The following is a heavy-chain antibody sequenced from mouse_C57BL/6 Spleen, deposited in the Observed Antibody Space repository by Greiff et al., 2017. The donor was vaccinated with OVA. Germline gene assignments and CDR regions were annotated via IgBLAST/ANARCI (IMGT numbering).Heavy chain of an antibody. V-gene: IGHV1-64*01. CDR3: ARWSYGKYEDYAMDY. CDR1: GYTFTSYW. CDR2: IHPNSGST. D-gene: IGHD2-1*01. J-gene: IGHJ4*01. Sequence: QVQLQQPGAELVKPGASVKLSCKASGYTFTSYWMHWVKQRPGQGLEWIGMIHPNSGSTNYNEKFKSKATLTVDKSSSTAYMQLSSLTSEDSAVYYSARWSYGKYEDYAMDYWGQGTSVTVSS.